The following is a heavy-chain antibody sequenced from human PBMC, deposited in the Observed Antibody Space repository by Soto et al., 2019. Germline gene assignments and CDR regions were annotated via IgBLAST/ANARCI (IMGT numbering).Heavy chain of an antibody. Sequence: QVQLQESGPGLVKPSQTLSLTCTVSGGSITSHTHYWSWIRQHPGKGLEWIGNIYFRGTTYYNPTLESRVIISIDTSKNQFSLRLTSVTAADTAVYFCATYDYGDFDLDDWGQGTLVYVSS. CDR2: IYFRGTT. CDR1: GGSITSHTHY. V-gene: IGHV4-31*03. CDR3: ATYDYGDFDLDD. D-gene: IGHD4-17*01. J-gene: IGHJ1*01.